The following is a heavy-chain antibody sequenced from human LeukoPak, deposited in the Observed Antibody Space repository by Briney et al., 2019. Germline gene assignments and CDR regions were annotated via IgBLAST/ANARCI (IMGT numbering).Heavy chain of an antibody. V-gene: IGHV3-7*01. CDR2: IKQDGSEK. CDR1: GFTFSSSW. CDR3: ARVGYYDILTGYYIGAFDI. Sequence: GGSLRLSCVASGFTFSSSWLSWVGRAPGNGLAWVAHIKQDGSEKYYVDSVKGRFTISRDNAKNSLYLQMNSLRAEDTAVYYCARVGYYDILTGYYIGAFDIWGQGTMVTVSS. D-gene: IGHD3-9*01. J-gene: IGHJ3*02.